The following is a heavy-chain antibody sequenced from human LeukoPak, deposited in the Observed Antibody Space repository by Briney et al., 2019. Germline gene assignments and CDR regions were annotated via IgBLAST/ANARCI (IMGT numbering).Heavy chain of an antibody. J-gene: IGHJ4*02. CDR1: GYSISSGYY. V-gene: IGHV4-38-2*02. CDR3: ARDKGTSYLSSFDY. Sequence: SETLSLTCTVSGYSISSGYYWAWIRQPPGGGLEWIGNIYHSGNTYYNPSLRSRVTISVDTSKNQFSLKLSSVTAADTAVYYCARDKGTSYLSSFDYWGQGTLVTVSS. D-gene: IGHD6-6*01. CDR2: IYHSGNT.